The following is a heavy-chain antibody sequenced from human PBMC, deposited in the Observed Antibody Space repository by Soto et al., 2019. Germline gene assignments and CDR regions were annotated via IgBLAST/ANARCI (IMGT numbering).Heavy chain of an antibody. V-gene: IGHV3-23*01. CDR1: GFTFSSYA. CDR3: AKASRRIAVAGTWTWFDP. D-gene: IGHD6-19*01. CDR2: ISGSGGST. Sequence: LRLSCAASGFTFSSYAMSWVRQAPGKGLEWVSAISGSGGSTYYADSVKGRFTISRDNSKNTLYLQMNSLRVEDTAVYYCAKASRRIAVAGTWTWFDPWGQGTLVTVSS. J-gene: IGHJ5*02.